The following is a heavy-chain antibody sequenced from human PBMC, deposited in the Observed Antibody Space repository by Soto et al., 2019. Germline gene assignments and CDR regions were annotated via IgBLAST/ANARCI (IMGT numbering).Heavy chain of an antibody. CDR2: IWYDGSNK. J-gene: IGHJ6*02. CDR1: GFTFSSYG. V-gene: IGHV3-33*01. Sequence: QVQLVESGGGVVQPGRSLRLSCAASGFTFSSYGMHWVRQAPGKGLEWVAVIWYDGSNKYYADSVKGRFTISRDNSKNTLYLQMNSLRAEDTAVYYCARNVVVPAARLYYYYYGMDVWGQGTTVTVSS. D-gene: IGHD2-2*01. CDR3: ARNVVVPAARLYYYYYGMDV.